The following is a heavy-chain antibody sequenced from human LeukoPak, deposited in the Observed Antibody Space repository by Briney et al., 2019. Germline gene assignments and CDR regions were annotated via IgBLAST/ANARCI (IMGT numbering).Heavy chain of an antibody. CDR3: AREEAGGVRYDI. Sequence: SGTLSLTCTVSGGSISTYYWTWIRQPPGKGLEWIGDIHHSGSTRNNPSLKSGVIISVERSKNHFSLILTSVTAPETAVYFFAREEAGGVRYDIWGQGTMVTVSS. CDR2: IHHSGST. CDR1: GGSISTYY. J-gene: IGHJ3*02. V-gene: IGHV4-59*01. D-gene: IGHD2-21*02.